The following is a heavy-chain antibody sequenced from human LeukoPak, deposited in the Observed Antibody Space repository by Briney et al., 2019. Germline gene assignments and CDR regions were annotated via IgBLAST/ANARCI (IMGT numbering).Heavy chain of an antibody. D-gene: IGHD5-18*01. V-gene: IGHV1-18*01. CDR1: GYTFTTYG. CDR3: ARGGYTYGNNWFDS. CDR2: ISADNGYT. J-gene: IGHJ5*01. Sequence: AASVKVSCKASGYTFTTYGIGWVRQAPGQGLEWVGWISADNGYTDYAQKLQGRVTMTTDTSTSTAYMELRSLRSDDTAVYYCARGGYTYGNNWFDSWGQGTLVTVSS.